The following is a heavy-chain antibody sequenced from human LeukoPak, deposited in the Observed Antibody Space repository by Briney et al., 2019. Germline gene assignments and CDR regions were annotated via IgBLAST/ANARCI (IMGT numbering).Heavy chain of an antibody. CDR1: GGSFSGYY. CDR3: ARWTYYYYGMDV. V-gene: IGHV4-34*01. D-gene: IGHD3/OR15-3a*01. J-gene: IGHJ6*02. CDR2: INHSGST. Sequence: SETLSLTCAVYGGSFSGYYWSWIRQPPGKGLEWIGEINHSGSTNYNPSLKSRVTISVDTSKNQFSLKLSSVTAADTAAYYCARWTYYYYGMDVWGQGTTVTVSS.